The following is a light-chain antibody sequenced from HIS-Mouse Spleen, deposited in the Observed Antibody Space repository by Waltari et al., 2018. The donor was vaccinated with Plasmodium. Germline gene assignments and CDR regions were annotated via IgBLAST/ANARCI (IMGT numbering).Light chain of an antibody. CDR2: GAS. CDR3: QQYNNWSVT. Sequence: EIVMTQSPATLSVSPGERATLTCRASQGVSSNLAWYQQKPGQAPRPLIYGASTRATGIPARFSGSGSGTEFTLTISSLQSEDFAVYYCQQYNNWSVTFGPGTKVDIK. J-gene: IGKJ3*01. V-gene: IGKV3-15*01. CDR1: QGVSSN.